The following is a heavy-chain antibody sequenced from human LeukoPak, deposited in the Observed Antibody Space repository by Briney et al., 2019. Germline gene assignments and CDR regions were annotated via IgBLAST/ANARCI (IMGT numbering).Heavy chain of an antibody. V-gene: IGHV4-30-4*08. Sequence: PSQTLSLTCTVSGGSISSDNYYWSWIRQPPGKGLEWIGYIYYSGSTYYNPSLKSRVTISVDTSKNQFSLKLTSVTAADTAVYHCARSNWNLFDYWGQGTLVTVSS. CDR1: GGSISSDNYY. D-gene: IGHD1-1*01. CDR3: ARSNWNLFDY. J-gene: IGHJ4*02. CDR2: IYYSGST.